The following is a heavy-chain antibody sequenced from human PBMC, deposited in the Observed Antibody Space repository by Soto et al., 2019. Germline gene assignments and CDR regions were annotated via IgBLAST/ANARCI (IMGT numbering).Heavy chain of an antibody. J-gene: IGHJ5*02. Sequence: LGGSLRLSCAGSGFTFGDSYMSWIRQAPGKGLEWLSYISPGSRYPAYADSVKGRFTISRDNAKRSLYLQMMSLTAEDTAIYYCVRGGGGGLFDPWGQGTMVTVSS. CDR3: VRGGGGGLFDP. CDR1: GFTFGDSY. D-gene: IGHD2-15*01. CDR2: ISPGSRYP. V-gene: IGHV3-11*06.